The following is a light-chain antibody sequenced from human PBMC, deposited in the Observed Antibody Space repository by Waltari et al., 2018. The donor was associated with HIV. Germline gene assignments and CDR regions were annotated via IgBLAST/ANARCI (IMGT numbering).Light chain of an antibody. J-gene: IGKJ2*01. CDR3: QQYETYPYT. CDR1: QGVNSW. Sequence: DIQMTQSPSTLSASVGDRVTIPCRASQGVNSWLAWFQQKPGKAPRLLIFQASALENGVPSRFSGSGSGREFTLTIRSLQPDDFATYYCQQYETYPYTFGQGTKVEI. V-gene: IGKV1-5*03. CDR2: QAS.